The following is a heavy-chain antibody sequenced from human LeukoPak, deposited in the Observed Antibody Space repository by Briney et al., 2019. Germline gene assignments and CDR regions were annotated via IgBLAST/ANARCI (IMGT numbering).Heavy chain of an antibody. J-gene: IGHJ4*02. Sequence: SVKVSCKASGGIFSSYAISWVRQAPGQGLEWMGGIIPIFGTANYAQKFQGRVTITTDESTSTAYMELSSLRSEDTAVYYCARRGVGLLDYWGQGTLVTVSS. CDR1: GGIFSSYA. CDR3: ARRGVGLLDY. V-gene: IGHV1-69*05. D-gene: IGHD1-26*01. CDR2: IIPIFGTA.